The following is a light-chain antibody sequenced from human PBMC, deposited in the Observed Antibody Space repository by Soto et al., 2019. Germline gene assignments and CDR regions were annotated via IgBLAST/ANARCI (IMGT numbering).Light chain of an antibody. Sequence: DIQMTQSPSSLSASLGDRVTITCRASQGVSNWLAWYHQRPAKAPKSLIYAVSGLQEGVPSRFSGNGSGTDFTLTISSLQPEDFGTYYCQQYYSFPPTFGPGTKVD. CDR3: QQYYSFPPT. CDR1: QGVSNW. CDR2: AVS. J-gene: IGKJ3*01. V-gene: IGKV1D-16*01.